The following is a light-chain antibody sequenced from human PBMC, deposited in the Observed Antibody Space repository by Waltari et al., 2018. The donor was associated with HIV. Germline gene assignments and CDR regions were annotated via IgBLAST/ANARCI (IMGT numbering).Light chain of an antibody. CDR3: MQTTQFPHGCT. Sequence: DIVMTQTPLSSPVTLGQPASISCKSSQSLVHSDANTYLSWLHQGPGQPPRLLIYKISSRFSGVPDRFSGSGAGTEFTLKISRVESEDVGVYYCMQTTQFPHGCTFGQGTKLES. CDR1: QSLVHSDANTY. J-gene: IGKJ2*02. CDR2: KIS. V-gene: IGKV2-24*01.